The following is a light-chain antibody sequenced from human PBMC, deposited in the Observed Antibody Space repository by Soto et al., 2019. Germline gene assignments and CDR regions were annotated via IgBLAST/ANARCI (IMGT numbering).Light chain of an antibody. CDR1: QSISSW. J-gene: IGKJ1*01. CDR2: KAS. V-gene: IGKV1-5*03. Sequence: DIQMTQSPSALSASVGDRVTITCRASQSISSWLAWYQQKPGKAPNLLIYKASSLQSGVPSRFSGSGSGTEFPLTISSLQPDYFATYYCQQYGSFAQATFGQGTKVEIK. CDR3: QQYGSFAQAT.